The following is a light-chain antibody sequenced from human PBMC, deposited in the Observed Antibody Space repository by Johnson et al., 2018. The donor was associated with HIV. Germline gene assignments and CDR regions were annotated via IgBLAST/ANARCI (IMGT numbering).Light chain of an antibody. CDR1: SSNIGNNY. Sequence: QSVLTQPPSVSAAPGQKVTISCSGSSSNIGNNYVSWYQQVPGAAPKLLIYDNNKRPSGIPDRFSGSKSGTSATLGITGLQTGDEADYSCGTWDSSLRTGFFGTGTKFTVL. V-gene: IGLV1-51*01. CDR3: GTWDSSLRTGF. CDR2: DNN. J-gene: IGLJ1*01.